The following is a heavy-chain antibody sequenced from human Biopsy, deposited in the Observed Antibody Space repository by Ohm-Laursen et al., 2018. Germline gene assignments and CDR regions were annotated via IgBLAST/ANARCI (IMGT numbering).Heavy chain of an antibody. J-gene: IGHJ4*02. CDR2: IYYNGNT. V-gene: IGHV4-31*03. CDR1: GGSISIGGSY. CDR3: ARDRGQNYFDY. Sequence: TLPLTCTVSGGSISIGGSYWSWIRQHPGKGLEWIGYIYYNGNTNYNPSLKSRVSMSVDTSKNQFSLKLSSVTVADTAVYFCARDRGQNYFDYWGQGIPVTVSS.